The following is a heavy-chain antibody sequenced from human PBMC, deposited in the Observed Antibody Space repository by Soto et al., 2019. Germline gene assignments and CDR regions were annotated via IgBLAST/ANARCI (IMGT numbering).Heavy chain of an antibody. CDR3: AKGSEYSSSRIYFDY. V-gene: IGHV3-23*01. D-gene: IGHD6-6*01. Sequence: GGSLRLSCAASGFTFSSYAMSWVRQAPGKGLEWVSAISGSGGSTYYADSVKGRFTISRDNSKNTLYLQMNSLRAEDTAVYYWAKGSEYSSSRIYFDYWGQGTLVTVSS. CDR2: ISGSGGST. CDR1: GFTFSSYA. J-gene: IGHJ4*02.